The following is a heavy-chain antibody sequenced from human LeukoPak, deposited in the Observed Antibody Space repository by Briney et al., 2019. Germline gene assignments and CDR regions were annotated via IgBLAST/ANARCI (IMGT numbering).Heavy chain of an antibody. J-gene: IGHJ4*02. D-gene: IGHD5-24*01. V-gene: IGHV3-30*04. CDR3: ARDRGMATIGLDY. CDR2: ISYDGSNK. Sequence: GGSLRLSCAASGFTFSSYAMHWVRQAPGKGLEWVAVISYDGSNKYYADSVKGRFTISRDNSKNTLYLQMNSLRAEDTAVYYCARDRGMATIGLDYWGQGTLVTVSS. CDR1: GFTFSSYA.